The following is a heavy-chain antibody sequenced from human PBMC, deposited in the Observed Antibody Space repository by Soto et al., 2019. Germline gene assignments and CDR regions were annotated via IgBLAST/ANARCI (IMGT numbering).Heavy chain of an antibody. CDR2: ISAYSGNT. CDR3: ARQYDILTGYYLEVGY. Sequence: QVQLVQSGAEVKKPGASVKVSCKASGYTFTSYGISWVRQAPGQGLEWMGWISAYSGNTNYAQNLQGRVTMTTDTSTSTVYMELRSLRSDDTAVYYCARQYDILTGYYLEVGYWGQGTLVTVSS. V-gene: IGHV1-18*01. D-gene: IGHD3-9*01. CDR1: GYTFTSYG. J-gene: IGHJ4*02.